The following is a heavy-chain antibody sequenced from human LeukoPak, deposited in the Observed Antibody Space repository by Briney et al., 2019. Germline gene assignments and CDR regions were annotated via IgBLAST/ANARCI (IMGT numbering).Heavy chain of an antibody. Sequence: ASVKVSCKASGYTFTSYYMHWVRQAPGQGLEGMGIINPSGGSTSYAQKFQGRVTMTRDMSTSTVYMELSSLRSEDTAVYYCARSIAAAVDGFDYWGQGTLVTVSS. V-gene: IGHV1-46*01. CDR1: GYTFTSYY. CDR2: INPSGGST. CDR3: ARSIAAAVDGFDY. J-gene: IGHJ4*02. D-gene: IGHD6-13*01.